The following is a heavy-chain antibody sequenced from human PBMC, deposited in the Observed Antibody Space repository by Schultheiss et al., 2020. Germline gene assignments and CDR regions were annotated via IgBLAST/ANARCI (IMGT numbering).Heavy chain of an antibody. V-gene: IGHV3-9*01. CDR2: ISWNSGSI. Sequence: GWSLIFSCAASGFTFDDYAMHWVRQAPGKGLEWVSGISWNSGSIGYADSVKGRFTISRDNSKDTLYLQMNSLRAEDTAVYYCARDVGQHQYYFDYGGQGTLVTVSS. J-gene: IGHJ4*02. CDR3: ARDVGQHQYYFDY. CDR1: GFTFDDYA. D-gene: IGHD6-13*01.